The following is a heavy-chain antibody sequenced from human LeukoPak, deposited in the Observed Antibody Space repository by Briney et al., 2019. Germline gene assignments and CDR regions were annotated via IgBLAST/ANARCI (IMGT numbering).Heavy chain of an antibody. CDR3: ARVRLYQNWFDP. V-gene: IGHV1-18*01. CDR1: GYTFTSFA. CDR2: ISGYNGNT. Sequence: GASVKVSCKASGYTFTSFAIGWVRQAPGQGLEWMGWISGYNGNTNYAQKLQGRVTMTTDTSTCTAYMELRSLRSDDTAVYYCARVRLYQNWFDPWGQGTLVIVSS. J-gene: IGHJ5*02. D-gene: IGHD2-2*01.